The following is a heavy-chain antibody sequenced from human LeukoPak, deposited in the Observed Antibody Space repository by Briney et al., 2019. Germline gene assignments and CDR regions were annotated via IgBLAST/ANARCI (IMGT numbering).Heavy chain of an antibody. CDR3: ARRGGGDYYYGMDV. Sequence: AASVKVSCKASGYSFTVYYIHWVRQAPGQGLEWMGWINPNSGGTNYAQKFQGWVTMTRDTSISTAYMELSRLRSDDTAVYYCARRGGGDYYYGMDVWGQGTTVTVSS. CDR1: GYSFTVYY. CDR2: INPNSGGT. V-gene: IGHV1-2*04. J-gene: IGHJ6*02. D-gene: IGHD3-10*01.